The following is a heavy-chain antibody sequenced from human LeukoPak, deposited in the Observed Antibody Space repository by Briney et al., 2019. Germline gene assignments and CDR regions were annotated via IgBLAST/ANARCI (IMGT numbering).Heavy chain of an antibody. CDR2: IYTSGST. CDR3: ARVLRFLEWSPYYYYMDV. D-gene: IGHD3-3*01. J-gene: IGHJ6*03. CDR1: GGSISSGSYY. V-gene: IGHV4-61*02. Sequence: SETLSLTCTVSGGSISSGSYYWSWIRQPAGKGLEWIGRIYTSGSTNYNPSLKSRVTISVDTSKNQFSLKLSSVTAADTAVYYCARVLRFLEWSPYYYYMDVWGKGTTVTVSS.